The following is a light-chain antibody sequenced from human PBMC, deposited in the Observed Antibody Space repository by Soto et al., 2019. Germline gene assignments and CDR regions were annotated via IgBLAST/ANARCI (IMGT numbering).Light chain of an antibody. J-gene: IGLJ1*01. CDR2: NNN. V-gene: IGLV1-44*01. Sequence: QSVLTQPPSASGTPGQRVTISCSGSSSNIGSNPVNWYQQLPGTASKLLIYNNNQQPSGVPDRFSGSKSGTSASLAISGLQSEDEADYYCVAWDGGLDGYVFGTGTKLTVL. CDR3: VAWDGGLDGYV. CDR1: SSNIGSNP.